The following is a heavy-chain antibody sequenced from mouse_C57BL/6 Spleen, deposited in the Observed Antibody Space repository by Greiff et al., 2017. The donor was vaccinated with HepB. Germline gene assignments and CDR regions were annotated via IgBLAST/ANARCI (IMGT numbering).Heavy chain of an antibody. CDR1: GYTFTDYE. Sequence: QVQLQQSGAELVRPGASVTLSCKASGYTFTDYEMHWVKQTPVHGLEWIGAIDPETGGTAYNQKFKGKAILTADKSSSTAYMELRSLTSEDSAVYYCTEGDGNYLWYFDVWGTGTTVTVSS. CDR2: IDPETGGT. J-gene: IGHJ1*03. V-gene: IGHV1-15*01. D-gene: IGHD2-1*01. CDR3: TEGDGNYLWYFDV.